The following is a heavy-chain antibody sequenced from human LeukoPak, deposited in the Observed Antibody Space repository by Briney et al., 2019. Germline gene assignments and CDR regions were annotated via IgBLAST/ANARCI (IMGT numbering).Heavy chain of an antibody. Sequence: GGSLRLSCAASGFTFSSYGMHWVRQAPGKGLEWVAVIWSDGTNKYYADSVKGRFTISRDNSKDTLYLQMNSLRAEDTAVYYCAKGVVASCYSRVDYWGQGTLVTVSS. CDR1: GFTFSSYG. V-gene: IGHV3-33*06. CDR2: IWSDGTNK. CDR3: AKGVVASCYSRVDY. J-gene: IGHJ4*02. D-gene: IGHD2-15*01.